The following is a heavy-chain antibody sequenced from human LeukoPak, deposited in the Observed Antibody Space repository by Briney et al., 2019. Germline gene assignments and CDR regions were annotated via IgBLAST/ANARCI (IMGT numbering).Heavy chain of an antibody. CDR3: ARGNPYSSSWNY. CDR1: GGSISSSSYY. V-gene: IGHV4-39*01. J-gene: IGHJ4*02. Sequence: PSETLSLTCTVSGGSISSSSYYWGWIRQPPGKGLEWIGSIYYSGSTYHNPSLKSRVTISVDTSKNQFSLKLSSVTAADTAVYYCARGNPYSSSWNYWGQGTLVTVSS. CDR2: IYYSGST. D-gene: IGHD6-13*01.